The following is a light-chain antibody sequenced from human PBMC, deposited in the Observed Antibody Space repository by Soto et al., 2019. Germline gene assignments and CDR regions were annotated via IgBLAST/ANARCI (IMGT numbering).Light chain of an antibody. V-gene: IGLV7-43*01. CDR3: VLLCSGEWV. Sequence: QAVVTQEPSLTVSPGGTVTLTCALTTGAVTSDYYPNWFQRKPGQALRTLIYRTNNKHSWTPARFSGSLLGGKAALTLLGVQPEDEADYYCVLLCSGEWVFGGGTKLPVL. CDR2: RTN. J-gene: IGLJ3*02. CDR1: TGAVTSDYY.